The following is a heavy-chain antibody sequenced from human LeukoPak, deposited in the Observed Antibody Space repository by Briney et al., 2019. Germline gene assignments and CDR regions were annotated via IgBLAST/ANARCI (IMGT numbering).Heavy chain of an antibody. CDR3: ARGYNWNFGLDY. CDR2: ISSSSSYI. J-gene: IGHJ4*02. V-gene: IGHV3-21*01. CDR1: GFTFSSYS. Sequence: GGSLRLSCAASGFTFSSYSMNWVRQAPGKGLEWVSSISSSSSYIYYADSVKGRFTISRDNAKNSLYLQMNSLRAEDTAVYYCARGYNWNFGLDYWGQGTLVTVSS. D-gene: IGHD1-7*01.